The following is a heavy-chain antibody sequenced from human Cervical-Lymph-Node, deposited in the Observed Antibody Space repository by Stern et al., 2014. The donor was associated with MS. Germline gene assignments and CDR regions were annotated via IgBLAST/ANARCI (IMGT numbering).Heavy chain of an antibody. CDR3: ARGDIVATIGFDY. CDR2: ISPSGGST. Sequence: QVQLGQSGAEVKKPGASVKISCKASGYTFTNYYLHWVRQAPGQGLEWMGVISPSGGSTSSTQKFQGRVTMTRDTSTSTVYMELSSLRSEDTAVYYCARGDIVATIGFDYWGQGTLVTVSS. D-gene: IGHD5-12*01. CDR1: GYTFTNYY. J-gene: IGHJ4*02. V-gene: IGHV1-46*01.